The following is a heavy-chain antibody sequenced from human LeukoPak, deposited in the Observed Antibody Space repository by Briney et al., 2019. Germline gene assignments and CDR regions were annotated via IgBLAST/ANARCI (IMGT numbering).Heavy chain of an antibody. CDR1: GFTVSSNY. D-gene: IGHD2-15*01. J-gene: IGHJ6*02. CDR3: ARGRYCSGGSCFYYYYGMDV. Sequence: GGSLRLSCAASGFTVSSNYMNWVRQAPGKGLEWVSVIYSGGNTCYADSVKGRFTISRDNSKNTVYLQMNSLRAEDAAVYYCARGRYCSGGSCFYYYYGMDVWGQGTTVTVSS. V-gene: IGHV3-66*01. CDR2: IYSGGNT.